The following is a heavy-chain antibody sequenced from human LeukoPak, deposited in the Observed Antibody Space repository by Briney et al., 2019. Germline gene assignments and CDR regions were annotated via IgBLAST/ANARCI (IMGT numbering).Heavy chain of an antibody. D-gene: IGHD4-23*01. Sequence: GGSLRLSCAVSGFTFSTHNMNWVRQAPGKGPEWVSSITSSSSYIYCADSVKGRFTISRDNARNSLYLQMNSLRAEDTALYYCARDGDTVLTRGYYYYMDVWGKGTTVTVSS. V-gene: IGHV3-21*01. CDR1: GFTFSTHN. J-gene: IGHJ6*03. CDR3: ARDGDTVLTRGYYYYMDV. CDR2: ITSSSSYI.